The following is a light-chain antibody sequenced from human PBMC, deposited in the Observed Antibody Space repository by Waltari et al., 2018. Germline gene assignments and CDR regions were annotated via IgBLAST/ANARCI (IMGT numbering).Light chain of an antibody. CDR1: RPNFWAAYD. Sequence: QSVLTQPPSMSGAPGQNVTIPCTGGRPNFWAAYDAHCYQQVPGTPPKLRIFGNTNRPSGVPGRFSGSRSGTSASLAIAGLQSEDEAVYYCQSFDSSLSASVFGGGTKLTVL. J-gene: IGLJ3*02. V-gene: IGLV1-40*01. CDR2: GNT. CDR3: QSFDSSLSASV.